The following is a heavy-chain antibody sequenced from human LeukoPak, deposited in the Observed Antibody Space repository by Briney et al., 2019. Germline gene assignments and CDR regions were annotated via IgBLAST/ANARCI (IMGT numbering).Heavy chain of an antibody. V-gene: IGHV5-51*01. J-gene: IGHJ6*04. CDR1: GYSFTSYW. CDR2: IYPGDSAT. Sequence: GESLKISCKGSGYSFTSYWIGWVRQMPGKGLEWMGIIYPGDSATRYSPSFQGQVTISADKSISTAYQQWSSLKGSDTAMYYCARTTSHYYFGMDVWGKGATVTVSS. D-gene: IGHD1-14*01. CDR3: ARTTSHYYFGMDV.